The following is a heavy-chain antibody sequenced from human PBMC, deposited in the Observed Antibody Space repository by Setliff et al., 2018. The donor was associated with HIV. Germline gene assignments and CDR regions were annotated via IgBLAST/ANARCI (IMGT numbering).Heavy chain of an antibody. CDR1: GGTFSTYA. V-gene: IGHV1-69*10. J-gene: IGHJ3*02. Sequence: SVKVSCKASGGTFSTYAISWVRQAPGQGLEWMGGLIPIVDITKSTQKFRDRVTFTADESTKTAQMELSGLTFEDTAVYYCAKGPNFEDAFDIWGQGTVVTVSS. CDR3: AKGPNFEDAFDI. CDR2: LIPIVDIT. D-gene: IGHD2-8*01.